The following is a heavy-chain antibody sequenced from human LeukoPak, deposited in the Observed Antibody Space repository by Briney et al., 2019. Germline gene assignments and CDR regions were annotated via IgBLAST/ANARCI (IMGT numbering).Heavy chain of an antibody. J-gene: IGHJ4*02. V-gene: IGHV3-9*01. D-gene: IGHD2-15*01. CDR1: GFTFDDYA. CDR2: ISWNSGSI. CDR3: AKELGGHIDY. Sequence: PGGSLRLSCAASGFTFDDYAMHWVRQAPGKGLEWVSGISWNSGSIGYADSVKGRFTIPRDNAKNSLYLQMNSLRAEDTALYYCAKELGGHIDYWGQGTLVTVSS.